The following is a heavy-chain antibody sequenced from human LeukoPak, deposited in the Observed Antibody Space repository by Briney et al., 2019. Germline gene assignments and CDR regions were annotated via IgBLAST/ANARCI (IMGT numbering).Heavy chain of an antibody. J-gene: IGHJ6*03. CDR2: INSDGSST. D-gene: IGHD3-3*01. CDR3: ARDAVRFLEWLPFPYYYYYMDV. Sequence: GGSLRLSCAASGFTFSSYWMHWVRQAPGKGLVWVSRINSDGSSTSYADSVKGRFTISRDNAKNTLYLRMNSLRAEDTAVYYCARDAVRFLEWLPFPYYYYYMDVWGKGTTVTVSS. V-gene: IGHV3-74*01. CDR1: GFTFSSYW.